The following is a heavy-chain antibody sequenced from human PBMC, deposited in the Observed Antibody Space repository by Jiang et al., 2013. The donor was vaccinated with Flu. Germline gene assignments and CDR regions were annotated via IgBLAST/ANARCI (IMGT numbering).Heavy chain of an antibody. Sequence: SLTCTVSGGSISSYYWSWIRQPPGKGLEWIGYIYYSGSTNYNPSLKSRVTISVDTSKNQFSLKLSSVTAADTAVYYCARTTYYDFWSGPLSPGAFDIWGQGTMVTVSS. J-gene: IGHJ3*02. CDR3: ARTTYYDFWSGPLSPGAFDI. CDR2: IYYSGST. D-gene: IGHD3-3*01. V-gene: IGHV4-59*13. CDR1: GGSISSYY.